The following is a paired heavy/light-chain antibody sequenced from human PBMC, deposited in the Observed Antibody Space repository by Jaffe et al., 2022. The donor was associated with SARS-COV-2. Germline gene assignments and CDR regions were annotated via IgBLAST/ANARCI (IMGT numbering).Heavy chain of an antibody. J-gene: IGHJ3*02. D-gene: IGHD5-12*01. Sequence: EVQLVESGGGLVQPGRSLRLSCTASGFTFGDYAMSWVRQAPGKGLEWVGFIRSKAYGGTTEYAASVKGRFTISRDDSKSIAYLQMNSLKTEDTAVYYCTTVEMATIIIYAFDIWGQGTMVTVSS. V-gene: IGHV3-49*04. CDR3: TTVEMATIIIYAFDI. CDR2: IRSKAYGGTT. CDR1: GFTFGDYA.
Light chain of an antibody. CDR1: QSISSY. CDR3: QQSYSTFT. J-gene: IGKJ4*01. CDR2: AAS. Sequence: DIQMTQSPSSLSASVGDRVTITCRASQSISSYLNWYQQKPGKAPKLLIYAASSLQSGVPSRFSGSGSGTDFTLTISSLQPEDFATYYCQQSYSTFTFGGGTKVEIK. V-gene: IGKV1-39*01.